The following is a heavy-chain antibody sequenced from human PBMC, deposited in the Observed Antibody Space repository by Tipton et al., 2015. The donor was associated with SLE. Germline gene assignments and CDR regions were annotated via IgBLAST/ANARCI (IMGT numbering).Heavy chain of an antibody. D-gene: IGHD1-26*01. V-gene: IGHV4-59*12. CDR2: LYSRGSA. CDR1: VDSISVYY. CDR3: ARLSADSWEPALYFDY. J-gene: IGHJ4*02. Sequence: TLSLTCTVSVDSISVYYWSWIRQSPGKGPEWIGTLYSRGSAYSNPSLQSRVTISPDTSKNQFFLRVSSVTAADTAVYYCARLSADSWEPALYFDYWGQGALVTVSS.